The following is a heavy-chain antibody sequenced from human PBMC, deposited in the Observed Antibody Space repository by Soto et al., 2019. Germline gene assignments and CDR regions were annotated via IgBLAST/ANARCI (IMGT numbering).Heavy chain of an antibody. D-gene: IGHD3-22*01. V-gene: IGHV3-49*04. CDR2: IRSKAYGGTT. Sequence: QAGGSLRLSCTASGFTFGDYAMSWVRQAPGKGLEWVGFIRSKAYGGTTEYAASVKGRFTISRDDSKSIAYLQMNSLKTEDTAVYYCTRDMYYYDSSGYYFSGIFDYWGQGTLVTV. J-gene: IGHJ4*02. CDR3: TRDMYYYDSSGYYFSGIFDY. CDR1: GFTFGDYA.